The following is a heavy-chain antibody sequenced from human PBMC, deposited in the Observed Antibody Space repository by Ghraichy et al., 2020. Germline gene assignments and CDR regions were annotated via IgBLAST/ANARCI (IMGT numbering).Heavy chain of an antibody. CDR2: IYYSGST. Sequence: SETLSLTCTVSGGSISSYYWSWIRQPPGKGLEWIGYIYYSGSTNYNPSLKSRVTISVDTSKNQFSLKLSSVTAADTAVYYCARGYSNYQGTYYYYMDVWGKGTTVTVSS. D-gene: IGHD4-11*01. J-gene: IGHJ6*03. CDR1: GGSISSYY. V-gene: IGHV4-59*08. CDR3: ARGYSNYQGTYYYYMDV.